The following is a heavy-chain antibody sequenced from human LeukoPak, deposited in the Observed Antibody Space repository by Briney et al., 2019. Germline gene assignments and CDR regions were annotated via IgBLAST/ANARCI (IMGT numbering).Heavy chain of an antibody. Sequence: PSETLSLTCAVYGGSFSGYYWSWIRQPPGKGLEWIGEINHSGSTNYNLSLKSRVTISVDTSKDQFSLKLSSVTAADTAVYYCARCITMIVVVTGDAFDIWGQGTMVTVSS. V-gene: IGHV4-34*01. J-gene: IGHJ3*02. D-gene: IGHD3-22*01. CDR2: INHSGST. CDR1: GGSFSGYY. CDR3: ARCITMIVVVTGDAFDI.